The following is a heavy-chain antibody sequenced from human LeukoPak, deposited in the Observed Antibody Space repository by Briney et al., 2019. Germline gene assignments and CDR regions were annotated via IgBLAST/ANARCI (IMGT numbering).Heavy chain of an antibody. CDR1: GGTFSSYA. J-gene: IGHJ4*02. CDR3: ARTDYGDYGNFDY. V-gene: IGHV1-69*13. CDR2: IIPIFGTA. Sequence: ASVKVSCKASGGTFSSYAISWVRQAPGQGLEWMGGIIPIFGTANYAQKFKGRVTITADGSTSTAYMELSSLRSEDTAVYYCARTDYGDYGNFDYWGQGTLVTVSS. D-gene: IGHD4-17*01.